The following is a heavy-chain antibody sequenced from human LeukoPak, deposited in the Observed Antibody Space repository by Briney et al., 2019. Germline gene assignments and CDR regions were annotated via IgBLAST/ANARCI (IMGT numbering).Heavy chain of an antibody. V-gene: IGHV3-21*01. Sequence: GGSLRLSCAASGFTLSSYSMNWVRQAPGKGLEWVSSISSSSSYIYYADSVKGRFTISRDNAKNSLYLQMNSLRAEDTAVYYCARDLGRCSSTSCYYDYWGQGTLVTVSS. J-gene: IGHJ4*02. D-gene: IGHD2-2*01. CDR1: GFTLSSYS. CDR2: ISSSSSYI. CDR3: ARDLGRCSSTSCYYDY.